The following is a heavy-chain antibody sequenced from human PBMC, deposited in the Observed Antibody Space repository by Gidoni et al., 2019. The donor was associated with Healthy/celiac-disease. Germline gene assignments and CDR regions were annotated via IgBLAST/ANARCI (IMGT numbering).Heavy chain of an antibody. Sequence: EVQLLESGGGLVKPGGSLRLACAAAGFTFSCSSMNWVRQAPGKGLEWVSSMISRSSYIYYADSLKGRFTTSRDNAKNSLYLQTNSLRAEDTAVYYCATDPFDGDYDFDYWGQGTLVTVSS. J-gene: IGHJ4*02. D-gene: IGHD4-17*01. CDR2: MISRSSYI. CDR3: ATDPFDGDYDFDY. V-gene: IGHV3-21*01. CDR1: GFTFSCSS.